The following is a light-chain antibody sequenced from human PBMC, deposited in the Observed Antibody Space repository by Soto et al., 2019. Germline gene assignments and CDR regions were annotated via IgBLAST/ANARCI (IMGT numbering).Light chain of an antibody. CDR1: QNINNY. CDR3: QQYENLPP. Sequence: DIQMTQSPSSLSASVGDRVTITCQASQNINNYLNWYQQKPGRAPKLLIYDASNLEAGVHSSFRGSGSGTDFTFTISSLTPEDIATYYCQQYENLPPFGQGTRLEIK. V-gene: IGKV1-33*01. J-gene: IGKJ5*01. CDR2: DAS.